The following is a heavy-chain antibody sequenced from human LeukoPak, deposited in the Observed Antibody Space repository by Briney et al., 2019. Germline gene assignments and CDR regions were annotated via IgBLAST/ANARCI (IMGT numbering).Heavy chain of an antibody. J-gene: IGHJ4*02. CDR3: AIAVDTAMPSLFDY. V-gene: IGHV1-69*01. Sequence: ASVKVSCKASGGTFSSYAISWVRQDPGQGLEWMGGIIPIFGTANYAQKFQGRVTITADESTSTAYMELSSLRSEDTAVYYCAIAVDTAMPSLFDYWGQGTLVTVSS. CDR2: IIPIFGTA. CDR1: GGTFSSYA. D-gene: IGHD5-18*01.